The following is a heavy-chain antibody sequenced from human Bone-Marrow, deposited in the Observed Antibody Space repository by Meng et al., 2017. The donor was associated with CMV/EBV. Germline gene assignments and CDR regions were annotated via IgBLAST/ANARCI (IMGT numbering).Heavy chain of an antibody. CDR3: ARDRINSNYGASHD. CDR1: GFTVSSNY. D-gene: IGHD4-11*01. J-gene: IGHJ4*02. Sequence: GESLKISCAASGFTVSSNYMSWVRQAPGKGLEWVSSISSSSSYIYYADSLKGRFTISRDNANNSLYLQMNSLRVEDTGVYYCARDRINSNYGASHDWGQGTLVTVSS. V-gene: IGHV3-21*01. CDR2: ISSSSSYI.